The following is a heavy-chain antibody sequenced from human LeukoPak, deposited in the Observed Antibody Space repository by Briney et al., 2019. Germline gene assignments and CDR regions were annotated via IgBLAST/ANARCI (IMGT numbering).Heavy chain of an antibody. D-gene: IGHD3-3*01. CDR2: INSDGSST. Sequence: PGGSLRLSCAASGFTFSSYWMHWVRQAPGKGLVWFSRINSDGSSTTYADSVKGRVTISRDNAKNTLYLQMNSLRAEDTAVYYCAREEASDWYFDLWGRGTLVTVSS. J-gene: IGHJ2*01. CDR3: AREEASDWYFDL. V-gene: IGHV3-74*01. CDR1: GFTFSSYW.